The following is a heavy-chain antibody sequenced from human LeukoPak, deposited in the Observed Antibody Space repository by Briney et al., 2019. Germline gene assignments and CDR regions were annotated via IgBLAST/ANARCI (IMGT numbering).Heavy chain of an antibody. Sequence: ASVKVSCKASGYTFSGYYMHWVRQAPGQGLEWMGWINPNSGGTNYAQKFQGRVTMTRDTSISTAYMELSRLRSDDTAVYYCARGRDAWFGELGWFDPWGQGTLFTVSS. CDR3: ARGRDAWFGELGWFDP. D-gene: IGHD3-10*01. J-gene: IGHJ5*02. CDR1: GYTFSGYY. CDR2: INPNSGGT. V-gene: IGHV1-2*02.